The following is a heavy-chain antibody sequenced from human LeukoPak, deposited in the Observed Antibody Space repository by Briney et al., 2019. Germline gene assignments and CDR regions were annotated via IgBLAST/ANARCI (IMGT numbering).Heavy chain of an antibody. J-gene: IGHJ1*01. V-gene: IGHV3-64D*06. CDR3: VSGYCSGGSCLGDGYFQH. CDR1: GFTFSSYA. D-gene: IGHD2-15*01. Sequence: GGSLRLSCSASGFTFSSYAMHWVRQAPGKGLEYVSAISSNGGSTYYADSVKGRFTISRDNSKNTLYLRMSSLRAEDTAVYYCVSGYCSGGSCLGDGYFQHWGQGTLVTVSS. CDR2: ISSNGGST.